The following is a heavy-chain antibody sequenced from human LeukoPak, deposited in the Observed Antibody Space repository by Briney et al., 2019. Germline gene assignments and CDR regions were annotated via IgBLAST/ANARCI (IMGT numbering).Heavy chain of an antibody. CDR3: ARDRPRGVAAAGFDY. CDR2: IGSSSSTI. D-gene: IGHD6-13*01. Sequence: GRSLRLSCAASGFTFSSYSMNWVRQAPGKGLEWVSYIGSSSSTIYYADSVKGRFTISRDNAKNSLYLQMNSLRAEDTAVYYCARDRPRGVAAAGFDYWGQGTLVTVSS. V-gene: IGHV3-48*01. J-gene: IGHJ4*02. CDR1: GFTFSSYS.